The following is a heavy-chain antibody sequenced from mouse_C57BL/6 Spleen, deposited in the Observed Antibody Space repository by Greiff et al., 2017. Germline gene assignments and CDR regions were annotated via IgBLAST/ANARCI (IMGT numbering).Heavy chain of an antibody. J-gene: IGHJ4*01. CDR2: IYPGSGST. Sequence: QVQLKQPGAELVKPGASVKMSCKASGYTFTSYWITWVKQRPGQGLEWIGDIYPGSGSTNYNEKFKSKATLTVDTSSSTAYMQLSSLTSEDSAVYYCARIHYYGSSGDYAMDYWGQGTSVTVSS. CDR3: ARIHYYGSSGDYAMDY. V-gene: IGHV1-55*01. CDR1: GYTFTSYW. D-gene: IGHD1-1*01.